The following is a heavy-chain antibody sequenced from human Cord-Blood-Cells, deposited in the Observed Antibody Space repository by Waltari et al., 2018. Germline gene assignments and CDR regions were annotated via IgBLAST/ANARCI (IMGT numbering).Heavy chain of an antibody. Sequence: QVQLVQSGAEVKKPGASVKVSCKASGYTFTSYAMHWVRQAPGQRLEWMGWINAGNGNTKYSQKFQGRVTITRDTSASTAYMELSSLRSEDTAVYYCARGSPSDFWSGPFNWFDPWGQGTLVTVSS. CDR1: GYTFTSYA. D-gene: IGHD3-3*01. V-gene: IGHV1-3*01. CDR3: ARGSPSDFWSGPFNWFDP. J-gene: IGHJ5*02. CDR2: INAGNGNT.